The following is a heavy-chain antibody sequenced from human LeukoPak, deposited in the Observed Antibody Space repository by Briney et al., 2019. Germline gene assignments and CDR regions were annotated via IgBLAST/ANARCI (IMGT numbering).Heavy chain of an antibody. J-gene: IGHJ3*02. CDR2: ISGSGGST. D-gene: IGHD1-1*01. CDR1: GFTFSSYA. V-gene: IGHV3-23*01. Sequence: GGSLRLSCAASGFTFSSYAMSWVRQAPGKGLEWVSAISGSGGSTYYADSVKGRFTISRDNSKNTLYLQMNSLRAEDTAVYFCAKELIIQPTGTAAFDIWGQGTMVTVSS. CDR3: AKELIIQPTGTAAFDI.